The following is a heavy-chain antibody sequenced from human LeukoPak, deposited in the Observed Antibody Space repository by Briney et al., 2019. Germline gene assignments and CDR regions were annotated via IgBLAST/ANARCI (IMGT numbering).Heavy chain of an antibody. CDR1: GFTFSSYW. Sequence: GGSLRLSCAASGFTFSSYWMHWVRQAPGKGLVWVSRSNGDGRTISYADSVKGRFTISRDNAKNTLYLQMNSLRAEDTAVYYCARAEGWSLYDYWGQGTLVTVSS. D-gene: IGHD2-8*01. J-gene: IGHJ4*02. V-gene: IGHV3-74*01. CDR3: ARAEGWSLYDY. CDR2: SNGDGRTI.